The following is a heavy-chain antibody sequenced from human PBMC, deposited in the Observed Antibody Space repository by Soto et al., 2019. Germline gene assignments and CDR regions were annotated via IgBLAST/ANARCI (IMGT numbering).Heavy chain of an antibody. CDR2: ISGSGGST. CDR3: AALLSRRLDFDY. D-gene: IGHD6-25*01. Sequence: PGGSLRLSCAASGFTFSSYAMSWVRQAPGKGLEWVSAISGSGGSTYYADSVKGRFTISRDNSKNTLYLQMNSLRAEDTAVYYCAALLSRRLDFDYWGQGTLVTVSS. J-gene: IGHJ4*02. CDR1: GFTFSSYA. V-gene: IGHV3-23*01.